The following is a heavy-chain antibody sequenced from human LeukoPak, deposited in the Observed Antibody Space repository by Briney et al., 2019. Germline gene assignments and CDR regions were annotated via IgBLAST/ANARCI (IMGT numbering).Heavy chain of an antibody. Sequence: ASVKVSCKASGYSFAGYGISWVRQAPGQGLEWIGWISTYSGKTNYAHNLQGRITVTTETSTSTAYMELRSLRSDDTAVYYCARVGAAPGHFDYWGQGTQLTVSS. D-gene: IGHD6-13*01. CDR1: GYSFAGYG. J-gene: IGHJ4*02. CDR2: ISTYSGKT. CDR3: ARVGAAPGHFDY. V-gene: IGHV1-18*01.